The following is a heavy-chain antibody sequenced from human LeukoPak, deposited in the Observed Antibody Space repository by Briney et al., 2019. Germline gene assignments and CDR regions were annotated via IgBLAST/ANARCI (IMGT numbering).Heavy chain of an antibody. CDR1: GFTFSSYA. J-gene: IGHJ4*02. CDR2: ISYDGSNK. Sequence: GGSLRLSCAASGFTFSSYAMHWVRQAPGKRLEWVAVISYDGSNKYYADSVKGRFTISRDNSKNTLYLQMNSLRAEDTAVYYCAREALTSIYFDYWGQGTLVTVSS. V-gene: IGHV3-30-3*01. D-gene: IGHD3-16*01. CDR3: AREALTSIYFDY.